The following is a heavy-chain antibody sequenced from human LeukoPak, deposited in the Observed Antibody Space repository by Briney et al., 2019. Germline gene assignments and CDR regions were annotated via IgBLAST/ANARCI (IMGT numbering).Heavy chain of an antibody. CDR2: IRYDGSNK. D-gene: IGHD2-2*01. J-gene: IGHJ5*02. CDR3: ARDLSRYCSSTSCPDNWFDP. Sequence: GSLRLSCAASGFTFSSYGMHWVRQAPGKGLEWVAFIRYDGSNKYYADSVKGRFTISRDNSKNTLYLHVNSLRPEDTAVYYCARDLSRYCSSTSCPDNWFDPWGQGTLVTVSS. V-gene: IGHV3-30*02. CDR1: GFTFSSYG.